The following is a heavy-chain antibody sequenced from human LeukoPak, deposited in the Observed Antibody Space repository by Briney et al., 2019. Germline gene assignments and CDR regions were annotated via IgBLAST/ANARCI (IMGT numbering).Heavy chain of an antibody. CDR3: ARGGYDFWSGYYGSPGRLWAQKYYFDY. CDR2: ISSSSSYT. J-gene: IGHJ4*02. V-gene: IGHV3-11*06. CDR1: GFTFSDYY. D-gene: IGHD3-3*01. Sequence: GGSLRLSCAASGFTFSDYYMSWIRQAPGKGLEWVSYISSSSSYTNYADPVKGRFTISRDNAKNSLYLQMNSLRAEDTAVYYCARGGYDFWSGYYGSPGRLWAQKYYFDYWGQGTLVTVSS.